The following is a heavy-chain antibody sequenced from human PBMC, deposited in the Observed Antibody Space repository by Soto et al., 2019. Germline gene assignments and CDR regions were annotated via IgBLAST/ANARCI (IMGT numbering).Heavy chain of an antibody. D-gene: IGHD2-2*01. CDR1: GYSFTSYA. V-gene: IGHV1-3*01. J-gene: IGHJ6*02. Sequence: ASVKVSCKASGYSFTSYAIYWVRQAPGQRLEWMGWINAGNGNTKYSQKLQGRVTFTGDTSASTAHMELSSLRSEDTAVYFCARGVENIVVVLDVFGYYGMDVWGQGTTVTVYS. CDR2: INAGNGNT. CDR3: ARGVENIVVVLDVFGYYGMDV.